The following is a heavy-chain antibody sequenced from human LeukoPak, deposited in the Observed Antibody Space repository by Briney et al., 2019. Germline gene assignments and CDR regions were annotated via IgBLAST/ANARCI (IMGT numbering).Heavy chain of an antibody. CDR2: ISAYNGNT. CDR3: ARDHPDRYYDILTGKDNGMDV. Sequence: GASVKVSCKASGYTFTSYGISWVRQAPGQGLEWMGWISAYNGNTNYAQKLQGRVTMTTDTSTSTAYMELRSLRSDDTAVYYCARDHPDRYYDILTGKDNGMDVWGQGTTVTVSS. D-gene: IGHD3-9*01. CDR1: GYTFTSYG. V-gene: IGHV1-18*01. J-gene: IGHJ6*02.